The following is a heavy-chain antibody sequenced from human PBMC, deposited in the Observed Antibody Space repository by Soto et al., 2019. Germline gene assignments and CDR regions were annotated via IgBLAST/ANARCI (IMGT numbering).Heavy chain of an antibody. CDR3: ASQVVSSRHFDS. D-gene: IGHD2-15*01. CDR2: ILYSGGT. V-gene: IGHV4-39*01. J-gene: IGHJ4*02. CDR1: NGSISRSSYY. Sequence: QLQLQESGPGLLKSSETLSLTCTVSNGSISRSSYYWAWIRQPPGRGLEWIGSILYSGGTYHNPSLKSRVTMSKDTFKEQFSLSHISVTAADTAVYYSASQVVSSRHFDSWGQGALVTVSS.